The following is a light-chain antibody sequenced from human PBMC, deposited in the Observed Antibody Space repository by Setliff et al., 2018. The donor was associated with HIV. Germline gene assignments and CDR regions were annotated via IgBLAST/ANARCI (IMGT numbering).Light chain of an antibody. Sequence: QSALTQPASVSGSPGQSVTMSCTGTKNDVGGHGVVSWYQQYPGKAPKLMIYDVSKRPSGVPDRFSGSKSGNTASLTISGLQTEDEADYFCCSFAGSYTYVFGTGTKVTVL. J-gene: IGLJ1*01. CDR1: KNDVGGHGV. V-gene: IGLV2-11*01. CDR3: CSFAGSYTYV. CDR2: DVS.